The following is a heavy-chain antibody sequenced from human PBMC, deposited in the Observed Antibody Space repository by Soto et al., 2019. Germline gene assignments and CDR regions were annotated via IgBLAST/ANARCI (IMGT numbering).Heavy chain of an antibody. J-gene: IGHJ4*02. CDR3: AKGGPDAFCGGGRCYFES. V-gene: IGHV3-48*01. CDR1: GFTLSSYS. Sequence: PGGSLSLSCAASGFTLSSYSMNWVRQAPGKGLEWVSYISSSSNSIYYADSVKGRFTISRDNAKNSLHLQMNSLRREDTALYYCAKGGPDAFCGGGRCYFESWGQGTQVTVSS. CDR2: ISSSSNSI. D-gene: IGHD2-21*01.